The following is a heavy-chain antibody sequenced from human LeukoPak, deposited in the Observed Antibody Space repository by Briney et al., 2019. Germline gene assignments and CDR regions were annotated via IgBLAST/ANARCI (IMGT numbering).Heavy chain of an antibody. J-gene: IGHJ6*03. V-gene: IGHV3-53*01. CDR2: IYSGGST. CDR1: GFTVSSNY. D-gene: IGHD1-26*01. CDR3: ARDSRYSGSFYYYYYYMDV. Sequence: GGSLRLSCAASGFTVSSNYMSWVRQAPGKGLERVSVIYSGGSTYYADSVKGRFTISRDNSKNTLYLQMNSLRAEDTAVYYCARDSRYSGSFYYYYYYMDVWGKGTTVTVSS.